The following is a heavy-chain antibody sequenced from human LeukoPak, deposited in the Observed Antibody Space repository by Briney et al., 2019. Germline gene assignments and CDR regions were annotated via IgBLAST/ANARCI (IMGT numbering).Heavy chain of an antibody. CDR1: GFTVSSNY. Sequence: PGGSLRPSCAASGFTVSSNYMSWVRQAPGKGLEWVSVIYSGGSTYYAASVKGRFTISRDNSKITLYLQMNSLRAEDTAVYYCARDRVTMVRGVTPIGMDVWGQGTTVTVSS. J-gene: IGHJ6*02. D-gene: IGHD3-10*01. CDR3: ARDRVTMVRGVTPIGMDV. CDR2: IYSGGST. V-gene: IGHV3-66*01.